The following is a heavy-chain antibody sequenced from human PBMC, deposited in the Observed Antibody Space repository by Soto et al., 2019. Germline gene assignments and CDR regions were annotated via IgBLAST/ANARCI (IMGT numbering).Heavy chain of an antibody. J-gene: IGHJ6*02. CDR3: ATRPVTTWDYYYGMDV. CDR2: IYYSGST. CDR1: GGSISSGDYY. D-gene: IGHD4-17*01. V-gene: IGHV4-30-4*01. Sequence: QVQLQESGPGLVKPSQTLSLTCTVSGGSISSGDYYWSWIRQPPGKGLEWIGYIYYSGSTYYNPSLKSRVTTSVDTSKNLSSLKRSSVTAADTAVYYCATRPVTTWDYYYGMDVWGQGTTVTVSS.